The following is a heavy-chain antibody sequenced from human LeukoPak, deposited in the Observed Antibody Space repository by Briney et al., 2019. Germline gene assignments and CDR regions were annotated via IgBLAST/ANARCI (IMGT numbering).Heavy chain of an antibody. CDR3: ARHLYDKTGRPLDS. V-gene: IGHV4-39*01. CDR1: GDSMNSGLSY. J-gene: IGHJ4*02. CDR2: IYYSGST. D-gene: IGHD3-9*01. Sequence: SETLSLTCSVSGDSMNSGLSYWAWIRHPPGKGLEWIGTIYYSGSTGSTFYNPSLKSRVTISVDTSKNQFSLNLSRVTAADTAIYYCARHLYDKTGRPLDSWGQGTLVTVSS.